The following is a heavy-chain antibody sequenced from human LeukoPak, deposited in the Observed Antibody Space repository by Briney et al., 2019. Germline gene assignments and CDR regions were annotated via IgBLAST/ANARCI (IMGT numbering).Heavy chain of an antibody. Sequence: GGSLRLSCAASGFTFSSNSMNWVRQAPGKGLEWVSYISSTGGTIYYADSMKGRFTISRDNAKNSLYLQMNSLRVEDTAVYYCARPMTTGYYYYGMDVWGQGTTVTVSS. CDR2: ISSTGGTI. CDR1: GFTFSSNS. J-gene: IGHJ6*02. V-gene: IGHV3-48*04. CDR3: ARPMTTGYYYYGMDV. D-gene: IGHD4-17*01.